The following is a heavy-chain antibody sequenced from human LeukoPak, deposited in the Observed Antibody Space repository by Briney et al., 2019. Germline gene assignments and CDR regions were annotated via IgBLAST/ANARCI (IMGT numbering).Heavy chain of an antibody. V-gene: IGHV4-59*12. Sequence: SETLSLTCTVSGGSISSYYWSWIRQPPGKGLEWIGYIYYSGSTNYNPSLKSRVTISVDTSKNQFSLKLSSVTAADTAVYYCARRYYDILTGYYQPPDYWGQGTLVTVSS. J-gene: IGHJ4*02. D-gene: IGHD3-9*01. CDR3: ARRYYDILTGYYQPPDY. CDR2: IYYSGST. CDR1: GGSISSYY.